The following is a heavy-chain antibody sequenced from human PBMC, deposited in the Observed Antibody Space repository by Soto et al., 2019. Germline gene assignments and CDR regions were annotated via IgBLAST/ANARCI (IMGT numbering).Heavy chain of an antibody. J-gene: IGHJ4*02. V-gene: IGHV1-2*02. CDR3: ARAPGNVSDWYNFDL. CDR1: GYTFTDYY. Sequence: QVQLVQSGAEVKKPGASVKVSCEASGYTFTDYYMHWVRQAPGQGFEWMGRISPKSGGTNYAQKFQGRVTMTWDTTLNTAYMELSSLTSEETAGCYCARAPGNVSDWYNFDLWGQGTLITVSS. D-gene: IGHD6-19*01. CDR2: ISPKSGGT.